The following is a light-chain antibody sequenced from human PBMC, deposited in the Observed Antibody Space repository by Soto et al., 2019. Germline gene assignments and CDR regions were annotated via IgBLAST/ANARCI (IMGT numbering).Light chain of an antibody. J-gene: IGKJ2*01. Sequence: EIVMTQSPATLSVSPGERATLSCRASQSVSSNLAWSQQKPGQAPRLLIYGASTRATGIPARFTGSGSGTEFTLTISSLQSEDFAMYYCQQYNNWPPYTFGQGTNLEIK. CDR1: QSVSSN. V-gene: IGKV3-15*01. CDR3: QQYNNWPPYT. CDR2: GAS.